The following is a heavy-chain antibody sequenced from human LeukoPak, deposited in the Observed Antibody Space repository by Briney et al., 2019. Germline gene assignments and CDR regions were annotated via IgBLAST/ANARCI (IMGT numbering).Heavy chain of an antibody. CDR3: ARALPHVRSGYYYYYMDV. CDR1: GYTFTSYD. CDR2: INPSGGST. J-gene: IGHJ6*03. Sequence: ASVKVSCKASGYTFTSYDINWVRQATGQGREWMGIINPSGGSTGYAQKFQGRVTMTRDTSTSTVYMELNSLRSDDTAVYHCARALPHVRSGYYYYYMDVWGKGTTVTISS. V-gene: IGHV1-46*01. D-gene: IGHD6-25*01.